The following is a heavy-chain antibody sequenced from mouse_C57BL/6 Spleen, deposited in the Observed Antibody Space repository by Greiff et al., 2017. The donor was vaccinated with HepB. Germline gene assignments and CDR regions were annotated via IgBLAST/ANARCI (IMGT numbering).Heavy chain of an antibody. CDR3: ARSGDGYPWYFDV. CDR1: GYTFTSYT. V-gene: IGHV1-4*01. CDR2: INPSSGYT. Sequence: VKLVESGAELARPGASVKMSCKASGYTFTSYTMHWVKQRPGQGLEWIGYINPSSGYTKYNQKFKDKATLTADKSSSTAYMQLSSLTSEDSAVYYCARSGDGYPWYFDVWGTGTTVTVSS. D-gene: IGHD2-3*01. J-gene: IGHJ1*03.